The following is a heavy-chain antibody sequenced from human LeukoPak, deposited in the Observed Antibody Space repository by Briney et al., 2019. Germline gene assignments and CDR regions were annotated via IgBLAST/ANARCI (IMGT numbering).Heavy chain of an antibody. V-gene: IGHV1-69*05. Sequence: ASVKVSCKASGYTFTSYAISWVRQAPGQGLEWMGGIIPIFGTANYAQKFQGRVTITTDESTSTAYMELSSLRSEDTAVYYCARGAANQYNWFDPWGQGTLVTVSS. J-gene: IGHJ5*02. D-gene: IGHD1-14*01. CDR1: GYTFTSYA. CDR3: ARGAANQYNWFDP. CDR2: IIPIFGTA.